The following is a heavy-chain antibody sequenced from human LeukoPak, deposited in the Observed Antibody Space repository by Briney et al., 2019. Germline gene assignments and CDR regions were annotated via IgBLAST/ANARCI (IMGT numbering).Heavy chain of an antibody. CDR3: EKAPDFYDSSGYYWLGY. Sequence: GGSLRLSCAASGFTLSSYAMSWVRQAPGKGLEWVSAISGSGGSTYYADSVKGRSTISRDNSKNTLYLQMNSLRAEDTAVYYCEKAPDFYDSSGYYWLGYWGQGTLVTVSS. CDR1: GFTLSSYA. D-gene: IGHD3-22*01. J-gene: IGHJ4*02. CDR2: ISGSGGST. V-gene: IGHV3-23*01.